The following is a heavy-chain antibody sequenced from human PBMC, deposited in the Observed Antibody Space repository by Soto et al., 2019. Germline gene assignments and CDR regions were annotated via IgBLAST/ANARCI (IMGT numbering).Heavy chain of an antibody. CDR1: GGSFSGYY. Sequence: SETLSLTCAVYGGSFSGYYWSWIRQPPGKGLEWIGEINHSGSTNYNPSLKSRVTISVDTSKNQFSLELSSVTAADTAVYYCARAGIAAAGTFDYWGQGTLVT. CDR3: ARAGIAAAGTFDY. CDR2: INHSGST. D-gene: IGHD6-13*01. J-gene: IGHJ4*02. V-gene: IGHV4-34*01.